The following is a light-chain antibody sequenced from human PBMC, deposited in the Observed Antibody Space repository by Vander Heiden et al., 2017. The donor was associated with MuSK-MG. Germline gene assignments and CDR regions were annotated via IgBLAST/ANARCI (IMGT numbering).Light chain of an antibody. V-gene: IGKV3-20*01. CDR2: CAS. CDR3: QQYGSSPPIT. Sequence: ELELTQYPAPSSLSPGERATLTIRASESVGSSYLAWYQQKPGQAPRLLIYCASSRATGIPDRCSGSGSGTNVTLTISRLEPEDVAVYYCQQYGSSPPITFGQGTRLEIK. J-gene: IGKJ5*01. CDR1: ESVGSSY.